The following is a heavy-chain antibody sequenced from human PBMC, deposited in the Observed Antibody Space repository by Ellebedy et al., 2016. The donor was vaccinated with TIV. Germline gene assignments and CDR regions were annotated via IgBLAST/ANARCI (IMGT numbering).Heavy chain of an antibody. CDR2: INSDGSST. Sequence: PGGSLRLSCAASGFTFSSYWMHWVRQAPGKGLVWVSRINSDGSSTTYADSVKGRFTISRDNAKNTLYLQMNSLRAEDTAVYFCARPLNYYDSSGYHYGMDVWGQGTTVTVSS. CDR3: ARPLNYYDSSGYHYGMDV. CDR1: GFTFSSYW. V-gene: IGHV3-74*01. J-gene: IGHJ6*02. D-gene: IGHD3-22*01.